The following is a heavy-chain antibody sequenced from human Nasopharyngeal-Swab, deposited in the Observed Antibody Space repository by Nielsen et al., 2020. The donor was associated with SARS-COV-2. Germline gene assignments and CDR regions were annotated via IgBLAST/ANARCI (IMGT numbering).Heavy chain of an antibody. D-gene: IGHD3-10*01. CDR2: IYYSGST. CDR3: ARERGRGGIWNYYYYYMDV. Sequence: WIRQCPGKGLEWIGSIYYSGSTYYNPSLKSRVTISVDTSKNQFSLKLSSVTAADTAVYYCARERGRGGIWNYYYYYMDVWGKGTTVTVSS. J-gene: IGHJ6*03. V-gene: IGHV4-39*07.